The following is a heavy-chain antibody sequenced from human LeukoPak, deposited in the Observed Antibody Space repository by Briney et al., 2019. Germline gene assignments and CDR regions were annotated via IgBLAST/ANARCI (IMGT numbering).Heavy chain of an antibody. D-gene: IGHD3-22*01. CDR2: INPSGGST. Sequence: ASVKVSCKASGYTITNNYMHWVRQAPGQGLEWMGIINPSGGSTNYAQKFQGRVTMTRDTSTSTVYMELSSLRSEDTAVYYCAKDLYHRYYHNSGHAFDYWGQGTLVTVSS. CDR3: AKDLYHRYYHNSGHAFDY. J-gene: IGHJ4*02. V-gene: IGHV1-46*01. CDR1: GYTITNNY.